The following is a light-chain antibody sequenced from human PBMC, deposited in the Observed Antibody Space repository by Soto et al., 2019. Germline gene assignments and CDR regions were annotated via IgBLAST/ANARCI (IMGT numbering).Light chain of an antibody. Sequence: QSVLTQPASVSGSPGQSITISCTGTSSDVGAYNFVSWYQQHPGKAPKLIFYEVSNRPPGLSDRFSGSKSGTTASLTISGLQAEDEADYFCSSYTTKKTLLFGGGTQLTVL. CDR1: SSDVGAYNF. V-gene: IGLV2-14*01. J-gene: IGLJ2*01. CDR2: EVS. CDR3: SSYTTKKTLL.